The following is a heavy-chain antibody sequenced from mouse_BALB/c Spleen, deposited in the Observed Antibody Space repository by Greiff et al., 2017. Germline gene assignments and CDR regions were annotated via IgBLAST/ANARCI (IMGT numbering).Heavy chain of an antibody. CDR2: INSNGGST. V-gene: IGHV5-6-3*01. Sequence: EVMLVESGGGLVQPGGSLKLSCAASGFTFSSYGMSWVRQTPDKRLELVATINSNGGSTYYPDSVKGRFTISRDNAKNTLYLQMSSLKSEDTAMYYCARDLSYYGNPYAMYYWGQGTSVTVSS. J-gene: IGHJ4*01. CDR1: GFTFSSYG. CDR3: ARDLSYYGNPYAMYY. D-gene: IGHD2-1*01.